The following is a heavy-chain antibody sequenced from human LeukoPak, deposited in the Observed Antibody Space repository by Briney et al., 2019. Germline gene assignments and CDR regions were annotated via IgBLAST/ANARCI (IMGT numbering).Heavy chain of an antibody. CDR3: ARGVAGNVY. CDR2: IIPIFVTP. CDR1: GGTFSSYA. D-gene: IGHD6-19*01. V-gene: IGHV1-69*06. J-gene: IGHJ4*02. Sequence: SVEVVCKTYGGTFSSYAVNWVRQAPGQGLEWVGRIIPIFVTPDYAQKFQGRVTITADKSTSTAYMELSSLKSEDTAVYYCARGVAGNVYWGQGTLVTVSS.